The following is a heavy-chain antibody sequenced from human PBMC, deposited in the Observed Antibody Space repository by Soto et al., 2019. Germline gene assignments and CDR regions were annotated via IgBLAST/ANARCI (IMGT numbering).Heavy chain of an antibody. D-gene: IGHD6-13*01. CDR3: AGCSSSGLYYYFGMDV. J-gene: IGHJ6*02. CDR1: GFTISNNNW. V-gene: IGHV4-4*02. CDR2: IYHTGIT. Sequence: SETLSLTCAVSGFTISNNNWWTWVRQTPGQGLKWVGDIYHTGITNYSPSLKSRVTISVDKSKNQFSLKLTSVTAADTAVYYCAGCSSSGLYYYFGMDVWGQGTTVTVSS.